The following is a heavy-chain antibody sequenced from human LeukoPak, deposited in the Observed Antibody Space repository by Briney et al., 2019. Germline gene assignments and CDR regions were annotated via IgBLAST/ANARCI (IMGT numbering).Heavy chain of an antibody. D-gene: IGHD3-16*01. CDR2: LNARCGHT. Sequence: ASEKVSRKACVYTYTLYSQHWARHAPAKRLEGMGWLNARCGHTQYSQTLQRRVTITRDTSESTAYMALSSLRSEDSRVYYCARDDTFGGVSDGNYYYYGMDVGGQGTSVTVS. CDR3: ARDDTFGGVSDGNYYYYGMDV. V-gene: IGHV1-3*01. CDR1: VYTYTLYS. J-gene: IGHJ6*01.